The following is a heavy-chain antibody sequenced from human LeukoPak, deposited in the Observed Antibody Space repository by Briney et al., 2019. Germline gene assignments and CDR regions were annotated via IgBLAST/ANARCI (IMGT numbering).Heavy chain of an antibody. Sequence: QPGGSLRLSCAASGFTFSSYGMSWVRQAPGKGLEWVSAISGSGGSTYYADSVKGRFTISRDNAKNTLYLQMNSLRAEDTAVYYCAKFSSGIVGAYFDYWDQGTLVTVSS. V-gene: IGHV3-23*01. J-gene: IGHJ4*02. CDR3: AKFSSGIVGAYFDY. CDR1: GFTFSSYG. CDR2: ISGSGGST. D-gene: IGHD1-26*01.